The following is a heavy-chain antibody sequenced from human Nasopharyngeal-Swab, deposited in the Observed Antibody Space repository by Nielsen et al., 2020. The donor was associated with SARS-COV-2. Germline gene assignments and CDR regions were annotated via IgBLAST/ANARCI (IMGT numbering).Heavy chain of an antibody. CDR3: ARALRWGAFDI. CDR2: ISSSSSYI. Sequence: ETLSLTCTVSGGSISSYYWSWVRQAPGKGLEWVSSISSSSSYIYCADSVKGRFTISRDNAKNSLYLQMNSLRAEDTAVYYCARALRWGAFDIWGQGTMVTVSS. J-gene: IGHJ3*02. V-gene: IGHV3-21*01. CDR1: GGSISSYY. D-gene: IGHD4-23*01.